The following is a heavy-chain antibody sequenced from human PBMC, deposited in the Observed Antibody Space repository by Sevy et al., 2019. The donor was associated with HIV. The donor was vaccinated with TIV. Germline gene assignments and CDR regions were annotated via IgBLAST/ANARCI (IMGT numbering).Heavy chain of an antibody. Sequence: SETLSLTCTVSGGSISSGSYYWSWIRQPAGKGLEWIGRIYTSGSTNYNPSLKSRVTISVDTSKNQFSLKLSMVTAADPAVYYCARFRGVLRYFDSYAFDIWGQGTMVTVSS. CDR3: ARFRGVLRYFDSYAFDI. CDR1: GGSISSGSYY. D-gene: IGHD3-9*01. V-gene: IGHV4-61*02. J-gene: IGHJ3*02. CDR2: IYTSGST.